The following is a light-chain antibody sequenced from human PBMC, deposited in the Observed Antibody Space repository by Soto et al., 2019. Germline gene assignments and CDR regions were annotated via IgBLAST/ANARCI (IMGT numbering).Light chain of an antibody. CDR2: GAA. Sequence: EIVLTQSPGTLSLSPGKRATLSCRTSQSVRSNYLAWYHQKPGQAPRLLIYGAANRATGIPDRFGGSGSGTEFTLTISRLEPEDFAVYYCQQYGSSPYTFGQGTKLEIK. CDR1: QSVRSNY. J-gene: IGKJ2*01. V-gene: IGKV3-20*01. CDR3: QQYGSSPYT.